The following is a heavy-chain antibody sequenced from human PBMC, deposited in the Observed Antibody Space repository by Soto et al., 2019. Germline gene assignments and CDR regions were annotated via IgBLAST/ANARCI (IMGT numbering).Heavy chain of an antibody. CDR1: GFTFSSYA. J-gene: IGHJ6*02. V-gene: IGHV3-30-3*01. Sequence: QVQLVESGGGVVQPGRSLRLSCAASGFTFSSYAMHWVRQAPGKGLEWVAVISYDGSNKYYADSVKGRFTISRDNSKNTLYLQMNRLRAEDTAVYYCARDQQPKTTIYYGMDVWGQGTTVTVSS. D-gene: IGHD6-13*01. CDR3: ARDQQPKTTIYYGMDV. CDR2: ISYDGSNK.